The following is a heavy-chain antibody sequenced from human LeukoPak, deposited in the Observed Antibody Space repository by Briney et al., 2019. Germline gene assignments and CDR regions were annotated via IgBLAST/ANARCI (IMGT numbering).Heavy chain of an antibody. J-gene: IGHJ4*02. Sequence: PGGSLRLSCAASGFTFSSYAMSWVRQAPGKGLEWVSAISRSGDSTYYADSVKGRFTISRDNSKNTLYLQMNSLRAEDTAVYYCARDRVGSTDYWGQGTLVTVSS. CDR2: ISRSGDST. D-gene: IGHD1-26*01. CDR1: GFTFSSYA. CDR3: ARDRVGSTDY. V-gene: IGHV3-23*01.